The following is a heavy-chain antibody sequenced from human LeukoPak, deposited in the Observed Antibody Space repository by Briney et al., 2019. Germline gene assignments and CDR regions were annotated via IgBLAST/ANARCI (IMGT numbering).Heavy chain of an antibody. CDR1: GGSISSGGYS. J-gene: IGHJ3*01. Sequence: SETLSLTCAVSGGSISSGGYSWSWIRQPPGKGLEWIGYIYYSGSTYYNPSLKSRVTISVDKSKNQFSLKLISVTAADTAVYYCARERQIAVVTGSTFDLWGPGALVIVSA. CDR2: IYYSGST. D-gene: IGHD1-14*01. V-gene: IGHV4-30-4*07. CDR3: ARERQIAVVTGSTFDL.